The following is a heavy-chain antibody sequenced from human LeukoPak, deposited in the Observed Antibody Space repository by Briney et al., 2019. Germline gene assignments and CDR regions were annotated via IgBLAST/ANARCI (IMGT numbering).Heavy chain of an antibody. V-gene: IGHV4-59*08. CDR3: ARHETPGYFDY. D-gene: IGHD2-15*01. CDR2: IYYSGST. J-gene: IGHJ4*02. CDR1: GGSISSYY. Sequence: PSETLSLTRTVSGGSISSYYWSWIRQPPGQGLEWIGYIYYSGSTNYNPSLKSRVTISVDTSVNQFSLKLSSVTAADTAVYYCARHETPGYFDYWGQGTLVTVSS.